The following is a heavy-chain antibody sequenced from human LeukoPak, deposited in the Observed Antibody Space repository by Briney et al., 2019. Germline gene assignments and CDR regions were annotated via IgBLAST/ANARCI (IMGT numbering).Heavy chain of an antibody. V-gene: IGHV3-64D*06. CDR3: VRVGDSGYGEYYQH. CDR2: ISSAGGTT. D-gene: IGHD5-12*01. CDR1: GFTFRDYP. Sequence: GGSLRLSCSASGFTFRDYPIHWVRQAPGEGLQYVSAISSAGGTTYYADSVRGRFTISRDNSKNTLYLQMSSLRAEDTALYYCVRVGDSGYGEYYQHWGQGTLVTVSS. J-gene: IGHJ1*01.